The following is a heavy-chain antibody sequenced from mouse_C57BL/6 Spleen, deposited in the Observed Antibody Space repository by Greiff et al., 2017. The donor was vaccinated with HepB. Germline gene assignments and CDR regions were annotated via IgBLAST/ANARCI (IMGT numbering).Heavy chain of an antibody. CDR3: AREGGLGRRWYFDV. CDR2: INPNYGTT. V-gene: IGHV1-39*01. J-gene: IGHJ1*03. D-gene: IGHD4-1*01. CDR1: GYSFTDYN. Sequence: VQLKQSGPELVKPGASVKISCKASGYSFTDYNMNWVKQSNGKSLEWIGVINPNYGTTSYNQKFKGKATLTVDQSSSTAYMQLNSLTSEDSAVYYCAREGGLGRRWYFDVWGTGTTVTVSS.